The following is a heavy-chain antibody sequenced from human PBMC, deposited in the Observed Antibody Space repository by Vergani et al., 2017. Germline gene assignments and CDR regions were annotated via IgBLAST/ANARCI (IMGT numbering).Heavy chain of an antibody. D-gene: IGHD3-22*01. CDR1: GFTFSSYA. J-gene: IGHJ4*02. Sequence: QVQLVESGGGVVQPGRSLRLSCAASGFTFSSYAMHWVRQAPGKGLEWVAVISYDGSNKYYADSVKGRFTISRDNSKNTLYLQMNSLRAEDTAVYYCARDFYYDSSGTIDYWGQGTLVTVSS. V-gene: IGHV3-30-3*01. CDR2: ISYDGSNK. CDR3: ARDFYYDSSGTIDY.